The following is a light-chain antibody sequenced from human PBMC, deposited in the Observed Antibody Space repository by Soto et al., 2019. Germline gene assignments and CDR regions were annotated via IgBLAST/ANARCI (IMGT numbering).Light chain of an antibody. CDR3: SSFAGSNEVV. CDR1: SSDVGGYNY. V-gene: IGLV2-8*01. J-gene: IGLJ2*01. CDR2: GVT. Sequence: QSALTQPPSASGSPGQSVTISCTGTSSDVGGYNYVSWYQQHPGKAPKVMIYGVTKRPSGVPDRFSASKSGNTASLTVSGLQAEDEADYYCSSFAGSNEVVFGGGTKLTVL.